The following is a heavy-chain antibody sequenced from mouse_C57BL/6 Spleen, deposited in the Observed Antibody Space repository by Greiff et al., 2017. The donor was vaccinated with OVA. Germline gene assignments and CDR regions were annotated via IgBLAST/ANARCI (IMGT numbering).Heavy chain of an antibody. CDR3: ARGVEEDAMDY. V-gene: IGHV1-81*01. CDR1: GYTFTSYG. Sequence: QVQLQQSGAELARPGASVKLSCKASGYTFTSYGISGVKQRTGQGLEWIGETYPRSGDTYCNEKFKGKATLTADKSSSTAYMALRSLTSEDSAVYFGARGVEEDAMDYWGQGTSVTVSS. J-gene: IGHJ4*01. CDR2: TYPRSGDT.